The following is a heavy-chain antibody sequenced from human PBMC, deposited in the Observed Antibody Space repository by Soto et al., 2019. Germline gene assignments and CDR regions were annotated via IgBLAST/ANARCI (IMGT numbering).Heavy chain of an antibody. CDR2: ISSSSSTI. CDR3: ARARVFWSGYYVFDY. CDR1: GFTFSSYS. D-gene: IGHD3-3*01. Sequence: GGSLRLSCAASGFTFSSYSMNWVRQAPGKGLEWVSYISSSSSTIYYADSVKGRFTISRDNAKNSLYLQMNSLRAEDTAVYYCARARVFWSGYYVFDYWGQGTLVTVSS. V-gene: IGHV3-48*01. J-gene: IGHJ4*02.